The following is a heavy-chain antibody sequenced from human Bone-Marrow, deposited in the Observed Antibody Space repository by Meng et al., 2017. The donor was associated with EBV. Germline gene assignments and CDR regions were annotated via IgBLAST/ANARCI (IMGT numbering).Heavy chain of an antibody. CDR2: ISHNCSN. CDR1: SRHITTSNW. J-gene: IGHJ4*02. D-gene: IGHD3-16*02. V-gene: IGHV4-4*03. CDR3: ARNGGSYRSFDY. Sequence: EPGSSPVNPPVPQAPASAVSSRHITTSNWWSWVRHPPGKGLEWIGEISHNCSNNYNPSLMSRVTISVNKTKNQFSLKLISVIASDKAVYYCARNGGSYRSFDYWGQGTLVTVSS.